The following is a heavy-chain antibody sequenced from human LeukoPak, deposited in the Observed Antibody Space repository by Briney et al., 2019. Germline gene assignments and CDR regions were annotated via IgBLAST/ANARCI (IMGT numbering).Heavy chain of an antibody. Sequence: LAGGSLRLSCAASGFTVSDNYMSWVRQAPGKGLEWVSAISGSGGSTYYADSVKGRFTISRDNSKKTLYMQMNSLRAEDTAVYYCAVDYYDNSGYYSSRFDIWGQGTMVTVSS. D-gene: IGHD3-22*01. CDR3: AVDYYDNSGYYSSRFDI. J-gene: IGHJ3*02. CDR2: ISGSGGST. V-gene: IGHV3-23*01. CDR1: GFTVSDNY.